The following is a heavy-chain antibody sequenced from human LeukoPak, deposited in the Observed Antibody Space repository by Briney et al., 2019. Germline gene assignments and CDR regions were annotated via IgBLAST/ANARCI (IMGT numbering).Heavy chain of an antibody. CDR1: GGSFSGYY. V-gene: IGHV4-34*01. CDR3: ASSIRHRDY. CDR2: INHSGST. J-gene: IGHJ4*02. Sequence: SETLSLTCAVYGGSFSGYYWSWIRQPPGKGLEWIGEINHSGSTNYNPSLKSRVTISVDTSKNQFSLKLSSVTAADTAAYYCASSIRHRDYWGQGTLVTVSS.